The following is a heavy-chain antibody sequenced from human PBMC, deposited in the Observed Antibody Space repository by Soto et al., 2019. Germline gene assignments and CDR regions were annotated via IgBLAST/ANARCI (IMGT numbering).Heavy chain of an antibody. Sequence: QVQLVQSGAEVKKPGSSVKVSCKAPGGTFSSYAISWVRQAPGQGLEWMGGIIPIFGTAKYAQKFQGRVTMTADESTSTGYMELSSLRSEDTAVYYCARSRGGSSSLDIYYYYYYGMDVWGQGTTVTVSS. CDR3: ARSRGGSSSLDIYYYYYYGMDV. CDR2: IIPIFGTA. D-gene: IGHD3-3*02. V-gene: IGHV1-69*01. J-gene: IGHJ6*02. CDR1: GGTFSSYA.